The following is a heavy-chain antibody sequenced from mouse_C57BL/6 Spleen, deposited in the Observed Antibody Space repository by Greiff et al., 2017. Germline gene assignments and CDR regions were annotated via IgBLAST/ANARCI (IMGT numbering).Heavy chain of an antibody. V-gene: IGHV2-6*03. CDR1: GFSLTSYG. J-gene: IGHJ4*01. Sequence: VQRVESGPGLVAPSQSLSITCTASGFSLTSYGVHWVRQPPGKGLEWLVVIWSDGSTTYNSAIKYRLSNSKENSKSQVFLEMNSLQTDDTAMYDCASHLCYGSSYAMDYWGQGTSVTVSS. CDR2: IWSDGST. CDR3: ASHLCYGSSYAMDY. D-gene: IGHD2-2*01.